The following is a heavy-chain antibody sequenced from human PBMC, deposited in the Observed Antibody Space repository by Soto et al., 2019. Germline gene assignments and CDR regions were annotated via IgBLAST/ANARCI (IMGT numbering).Heavy chain of an antibody. CDR1: GIPSADFA. J-gene: IGHJ4*02. D-gene: IGHD2-21*02. CDR2: ISGDGGRT. V-gene: IGHV3-23*01. CDR3: ARLPKGSLVTA. Sequence: ELQLLESGGALVQPGGSLRLSCVASGIPSADFAMTWVRQRPGKGLEWVSTISGDGGRTYYADSVKGRFTVSRDNAKNALFLQMNSLGDDDTATYYCARLPKGSLVTAWGQGARVTVSS.